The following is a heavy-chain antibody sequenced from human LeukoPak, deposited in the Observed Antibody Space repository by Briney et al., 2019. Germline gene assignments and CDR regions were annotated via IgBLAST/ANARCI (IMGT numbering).Heavy chain of an antibody. CDR1: GGSISNYY. CDR2: FYARGIT. CDR3: ARLTDYYDSSGYNLEDAFDI. D-gene: IGHD3-22*01. V-gene: IGHV4-4*07. Sequence: SETLSLTCTVSGGSISNYYWSWIRQPAGKGLEWIGRFYARGITNYNPSLKSRVTISVDTSKNQFSLKLSSVTAADTAVYYCARLTDYYDSSGYNLEDAFDIWGQETMVTVSS. J-gene: IGHJ3*02.